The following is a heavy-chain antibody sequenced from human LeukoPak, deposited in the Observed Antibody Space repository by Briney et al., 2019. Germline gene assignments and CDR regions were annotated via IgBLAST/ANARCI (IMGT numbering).Heavy chain of an antibody. D-gene: IGHD3-22*01. CDR2: ISSSGSTI. Sequence: PGGSLRLSCAASGFTFSDYYMSWIRQAPGKGLEWVSFISSSGSTIYYADSVKGRFTISRDNAKNSLYLQMNSLRAEDTAVYYCAREVQLRDYYDSSGPNWFGPWGQGTLVTVSS. CDR3: AREVQLRDYYDSSGPNWFGP. CDR1: GFTFSDYY. V-gene: IGHV3-11*01. J-gene: IGHJ5*02.